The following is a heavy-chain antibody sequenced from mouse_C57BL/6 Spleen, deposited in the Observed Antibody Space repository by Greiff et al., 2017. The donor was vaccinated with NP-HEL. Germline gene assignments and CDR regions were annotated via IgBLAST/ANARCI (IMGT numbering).Heavy chain of an antibody. CDR3: TREMAGGSSPYFDY. Sequence: EVKVVESGEGLVKPGGSLKLSCAASGFTFSSYAMSWVRQTPEKRLEWVAYISSGGDYIYYADTVKGRFTISRDNARNTLYLQMSSLKSEDTAMYYCTREMAGGSSPYFDYWGQGTTLTVSS. D-gene: IGHD1-1*01. V-gene: IGHV5-9-1*02. CDR2: ISSGGDYI. J-gene: IGHJ2*01. CDR1: GFTFSSYA.